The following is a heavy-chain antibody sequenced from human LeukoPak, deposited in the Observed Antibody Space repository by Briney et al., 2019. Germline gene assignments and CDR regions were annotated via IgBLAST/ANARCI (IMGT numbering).Heavy chain of an antibody. CDR1: GFTFSSYW. J-gene: IGHJ3*02. V-gene: IGHV3-7*01. CDR2: IKQDGSGR. D-gene: IGHD6-19*01. Sequence: GGSLRLSCAASGFTFSSYWMSWVRQAPGKGLEWVANIKQDGSGRYYVDSVKGRFTISRDNAKNSLYLQMNSLRAEDTAVYYCARDLAQWLHAFDIWGQGTMVTVSS. CDR3: ARDLAQWLHAFDI.